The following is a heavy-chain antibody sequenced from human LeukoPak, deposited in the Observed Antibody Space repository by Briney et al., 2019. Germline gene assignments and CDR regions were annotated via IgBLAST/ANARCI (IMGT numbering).Heavy chain of an antibody. CDR3: AREPAGQWLVESGDY. CDR2: IYYSGST. Sequence: SETLSLTCTVSGGSISSYYWSWIRQPPGKGLEWIGYIYYSGSTNYNPSLKSRVTISVDTSKNQFSLKLSSVTAADTAVYYCAREPAGQWLVESGDYWGQGTLVTVSS. V-gene: IGHV4-59*01. D-gene: IGHD6-19*01. CDR1: GGSISSYY. J-gene: IGHJ4*02.